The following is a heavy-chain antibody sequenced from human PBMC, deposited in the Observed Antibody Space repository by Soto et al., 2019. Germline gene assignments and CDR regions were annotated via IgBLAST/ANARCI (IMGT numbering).Heavy chain of an antibody. CDR1: GPSFISYP. CDR2: ISGSGDTT. D-gene: IGHD6-13*01. J-gene: IGHJ4*02. Sequence: PGGSLRLSCAASGPSFISYPITWCGHPPGKGLEWVSAISGSGDTTLYAASVRGRLIISRDNSKNKVYLDMSSLRAEDTALYYCAGPVGGYQVLFGTWYGTRSDYWGQGTLVTVSS. V-gene: IGHV3-23*01. CDR3: AGPVGGYQVLFGTWYGTRSDY.